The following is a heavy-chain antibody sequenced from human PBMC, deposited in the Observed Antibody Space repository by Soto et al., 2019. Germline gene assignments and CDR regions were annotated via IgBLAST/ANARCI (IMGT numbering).Heavy chain of an antibody. D-gene: IGHD3-22*01. CDR1: GFMFGTYW. CDR2: IKHDGNEK. CDR3: VRATLSWGHYYFRGLDV. V-gene: IGHV3-7*01. J-gene: IGHJ6*02. Sequence: QSGGSLRLSCAATGFMFGTYWMSWVRQAPGKGLEWVANIKHDGNEKYYADSVKGRFTVSRDNVKNFLHLQMSSLRGGDTGVYFCVRATLSWGHYYFRGLDVWGQGTTVTVSS.